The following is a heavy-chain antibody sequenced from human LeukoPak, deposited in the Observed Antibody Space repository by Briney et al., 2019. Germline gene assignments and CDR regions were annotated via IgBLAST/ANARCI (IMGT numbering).Heavy chain of an antibody. CDR2: ICGSGGCT. Sequence: GGSLRLSCEASGFTFNTYAIYWVRQAPGKGLEWVSGICGSGGCTYYADSVKGRFTICRDNSKNTVYLQMNSLTADDTAVYYCAKTTVGYSSGRYPGWPADCWGQGTLVTVSS. V-gene: IGHV3-23*01. J-gene: IGHJ4*02. CDR3: AKTTVGYSSGRYPGWPADC. CDR1: GFTFNTYA. D-gene: IGHD6-19*01.